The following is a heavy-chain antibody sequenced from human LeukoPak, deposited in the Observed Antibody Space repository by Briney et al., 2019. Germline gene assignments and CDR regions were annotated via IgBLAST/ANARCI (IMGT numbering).Heavy chain of an antibody. J-gene: IGHJ4*02. V-gene: IGHV4-4*07. CDR2: IYPSGNS. CDR3: ARAGRYSSGPTL. D-gene: IGHD6-19*01. Sequence: PSETLSLTCTVSGGSISAYYWSWIRQPAGEGLEWIGHIYPSGNSNYNPSLKSRVTMSVDTSKNHFSLNLSSVTAADTAVYYCARAGRYSSGPTLWGQGTLVTVSS. CDR1: GGSISAYY.